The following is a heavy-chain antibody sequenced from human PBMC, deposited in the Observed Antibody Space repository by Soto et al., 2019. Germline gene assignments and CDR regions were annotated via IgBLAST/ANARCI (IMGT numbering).Heavy chain of an antibody. D-gene: IGHD2-15*01. V-gene: IGHV1-18*01. CDR2: ISAYNGNT. Sequence: AAVKVSCTSSDYTFTSNGISRVRQATGPGLDWMGWISAYNGNTKYAQDLQGRVTMTTDTSTSTAYMELRSLRSDDTAVYYCARFSGGSYNTYYFYYGTDVWGQGTTVTVSS. CDR1: DYTFTSNG. J-gene: IGHJ6*02. CDR3: ARFSGGSYNTYYFYYGTDV.